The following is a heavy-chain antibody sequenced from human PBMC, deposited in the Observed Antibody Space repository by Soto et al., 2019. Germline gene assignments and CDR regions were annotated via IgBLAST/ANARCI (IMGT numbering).Heavy chain of an antibody. V-gene: IGHV5-51*01. CDR1: GYSFTSYW. Sequence: GESLKISCKGSGYSFTSYWIVWVRQMPGKGLEWMGIIYPGDSDTRYSPSFQGQVTISADKSISTTYLQWSSLKASDTAMYYCARPQDTAMVAFDYWGQGTLVTVSS. CDR2: IYPGDSDT. D-gene: IGHD5-18*01. J-gene: IGHJ4*02. CDR3: ARPQDTAMVAFDY.